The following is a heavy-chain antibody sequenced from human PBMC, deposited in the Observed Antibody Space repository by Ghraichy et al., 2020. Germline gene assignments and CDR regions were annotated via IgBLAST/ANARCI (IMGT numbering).Heavy chain of an antibody. V-gene: IGHV4-39*01. CDR1: GGSISSSSYY. CDR3: ARYQWLVWVGPPDY. D-gene: IGHD6-19*01. Sequence: SETLSLTCTVSGGSISSSSYYWGWIRQPPGKGLEWIGSIYYSGSTYYNPSLKSRVTISVDTSKNQFSLKLSSVTAADTAVYYCARYQWLVWVGPPDYWGQGTLVTVSS. J-gene: IGHJ4*02. CDR2: IYYSGST.